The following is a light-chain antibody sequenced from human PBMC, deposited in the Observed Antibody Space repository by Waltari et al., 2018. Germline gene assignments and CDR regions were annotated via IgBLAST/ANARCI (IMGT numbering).Light chain of an antibody. J-gene: IGLJ2*01. V-gene: IGLV3-9*01. CDR1: DIGSKS. CDR2: RDT. Sequence: SFDLTQPHSVSVALGQTATIPCGGNDIGSKSVHWYQQRPGQAPVLVIDRDTRRPSGIPERFSGSHSGNTATLIISGTQTGDEADYCQVWDNFIVVFGGGTKLTVL. CDR3: QVWDNFIVV.